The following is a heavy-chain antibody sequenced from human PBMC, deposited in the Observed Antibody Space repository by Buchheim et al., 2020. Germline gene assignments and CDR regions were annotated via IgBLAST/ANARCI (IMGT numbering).Heavy chain of an antibody. J-gene: IGHJ5*02. V-gene: IGHV1-2*02. CDR3: ARDPPDVGVVVPAAIGALGVDP. Sequence: QVQLVQSGAEVKKPGASVKVSCKASGYTFTGYYMHWVRQAPGQGLEWMGWINPNSGGTNYAQKFQGRVTMTRDTSISTAYMEQSRLRYDDTAVYYWARDPPDVGVVVPAAIGALGVDPWGQGTL. CDR2: INPNSGGT. CDR1: GYTFTGYY. D-gene: IGHD2-2*02.